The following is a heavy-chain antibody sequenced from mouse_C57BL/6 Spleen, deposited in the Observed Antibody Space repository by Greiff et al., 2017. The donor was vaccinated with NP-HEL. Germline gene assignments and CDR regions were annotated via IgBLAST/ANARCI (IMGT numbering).Heavy chain of an antibody. CDR1: GYTFTEYT. D-gene: IGHD1-1*01. CDR2: FYPGSGSI. J-gene: IGHJ3*01. CDR3: ARHENRGDYYGPWFAY. Sequence: VKLVESGAELVKPGASVKLSCKASGYTFTEYTIHWVKQRSGQGLEWIGWFYPGSGSIKYNEKFKDKATLTADKSSSTVYMELSRLTSEDSAVYFCARHENRGDYYGPWFAYWGQGTLVTVSA. V-gene: IGHV1-62-2*01.